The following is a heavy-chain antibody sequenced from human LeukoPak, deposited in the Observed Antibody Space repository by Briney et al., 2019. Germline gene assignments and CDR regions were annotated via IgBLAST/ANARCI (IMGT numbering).Heavy chain of an antibody. CDR1: GFTFSSYW. D-gene: IGHD3-22*01. CDR2: IKQDGSEK. J-gene: IGHJ3*02. Sequence: GGSLRLSCAASGFTFSSYWMSWVRQAPGKGLEWVANIKQDGSEKYYVDSVKGRFTISRDNAKNSLYLQMNSLRAEDTAVYYCARELSTTMIVVVITDAFDIWGQGTMVTVSS. V-gene: IGHV3-7*01. CDR3: ARELSTTMIVVVITDAFDI.